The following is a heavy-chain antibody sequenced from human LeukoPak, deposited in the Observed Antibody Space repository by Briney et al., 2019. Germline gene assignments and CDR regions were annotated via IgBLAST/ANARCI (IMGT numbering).Heavy chain of an antibody. V-gene: IGHV4-4*07. D-gene: IGHD6-13*01. J-gene: IGHJ4*02. Sequence: SETLSLTCTVSGGSINFYYWSWIRQPAAKGLEWIGRIYSTGSTNYSPSLKSRVTMSVDKSKNQCSLNLSSVTAADTAVYYCARGIADPYSFDSWGQGTLVTVSS. CDR3: ARGIADPYSFDS. CDR2: IYSTGST. CDR1: GGSINFYY.